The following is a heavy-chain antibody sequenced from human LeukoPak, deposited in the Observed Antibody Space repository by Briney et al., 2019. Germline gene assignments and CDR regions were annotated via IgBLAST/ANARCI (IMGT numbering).Heavy chain of an antibody. CDR2: IYYSGST. J-gene: IGHJ4*02. CDR3: AGQETVLLWFGELLTSPFDY. D-gene: IGHD3-10*01. V-gene: IGHV4-59*08. Sequence: SETLSLTCTVSGGSISSYYWSWIRQPPGKGLEWIGYIYYSGSTNYNPSLKSRVTISVDTSKNQFSLKLSSVTAADTAVYYCAGQETVLLWFGELLTSPFDYWGQGTLVTVSS. CDR1: GGSISSYY.